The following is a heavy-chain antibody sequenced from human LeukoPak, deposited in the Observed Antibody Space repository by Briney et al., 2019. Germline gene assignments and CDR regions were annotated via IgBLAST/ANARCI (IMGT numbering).Heavy chain of an antibody. Sequence: GESLKLSCKGSGYSFTSYWIGWVRQMPGKGLEWMGIIYPGDSDTRYSPSFQGQVTISADKSISTAYLQWSSLKASDTAMYYCARLPIGCSSTSCSWFDPWGQGTLVTVSS. CDR2: IYPGDSDT. CDR1: GYSFTSYW. V-gene: IGHV5-51*01. CDR3: ARLPIGCSSTSCSWFDP. J-gene: IGHJ5*02. D-gene: IGHD2-2*01.